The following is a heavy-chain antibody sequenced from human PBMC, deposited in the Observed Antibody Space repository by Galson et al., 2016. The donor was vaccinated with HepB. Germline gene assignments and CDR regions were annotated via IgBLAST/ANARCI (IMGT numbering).Heavy chain of an antibody. Sequence: SLRLSCAGSGFIVSDNYMSWVRQAPGKGLEWVSVIYSGGKTYFADSVKGRFSISRDNAKNTLFLHMNSLRAEDTAVCYCARVRCISPTCHDFDCWGQGTLVTVSS. D-gene: IGHD2-2*01. V-gene: IGHV3-53*01. CDR2: IYSGGKT. CDR1: GFIVSDNY. J-gene: IGHJ4*02. CDR3: ARVRCISPTCHDFDC.